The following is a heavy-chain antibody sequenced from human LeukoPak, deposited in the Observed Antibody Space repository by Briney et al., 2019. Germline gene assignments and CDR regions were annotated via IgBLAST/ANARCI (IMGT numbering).Heavy chain of an antibody. CDR2: ISPTGEGT. D-gene: IGHD4-17*01. Sequence: GGSLRLSCAASGFAFSNTGMTWVRQAPGRGLEWVSTISPTGEGTHYADSVKGRFTISRDNSKNTLSLEMNSLRADDTATYYCARDAGGAWPFDYWGQGTRVIVSS. CDR3: ARDAGGAWPFDY. J-gene: IGHJ4*02. V-gene: IGHV3-23*01. CDR1: GFAFSNTG.